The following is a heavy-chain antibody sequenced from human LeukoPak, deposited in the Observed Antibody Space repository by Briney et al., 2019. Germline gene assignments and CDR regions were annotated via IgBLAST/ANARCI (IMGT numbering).Heavy chain of an antibody. CDR3: ARVYGVTMVRGVIPYFDY. CDR1: GGSISSSSYY. J-gene: IGHJ4*02. D-gene: IGHD3-10*01. CDR2: IYYSGST. V-gene: IGHV4-39*07. Sequence: LSLTCTVSGGSISSSSYYWGWIRQPPGKGLEWIGSIYYSGSTYYNPSLKSRVTISVDTSKNQFSLKLSSVTAADTAVYYCARVYGVTMVRGVIPYFDYWGQGTLVTVSS.